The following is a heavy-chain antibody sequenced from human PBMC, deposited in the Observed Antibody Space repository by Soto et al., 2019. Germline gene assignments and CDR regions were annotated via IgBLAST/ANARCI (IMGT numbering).Heavy chain of an antibody. CDR2: INPKSGVT. J-gene: IGHJ4*02. Sequence: SVNVSCKTSGYIFPDNYLHWVRQAPGQGLEWMGWINPKSGVTDFAQKFRGRVTMTRDTAISTAYMELSRLRSDDTAVYYCARAYSGSGSPKFWGQGSLVTVSS. CDR3: ARAYSGSGSPKF. D-gene: IGHD3-10*01. V-gene: IGHV1-2*02. CDR1: GYIFPDNY.